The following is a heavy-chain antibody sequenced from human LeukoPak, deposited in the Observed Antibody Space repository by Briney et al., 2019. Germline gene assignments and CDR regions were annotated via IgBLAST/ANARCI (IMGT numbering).Heavy chain of an antibody. Sequence: GGSLRLSCAASGFTFSTYSMNWVRQAPGKGLEWVAVISYDGSNKYYADSVKGRFTISRDNSKNTLYLQMNSLRAEDTAVYYCAREYYYDSSGYYYPLGYWGQGTLVTVSS. V-gene: IGHV3-30*03. CDR2: ISYDGSNK. CDR1: GFTFSTYS. J-gene: IGHJ4*02. D-gene: IGHD3-22*01. CDR3: AREYYYDSSGYYYPLGY.